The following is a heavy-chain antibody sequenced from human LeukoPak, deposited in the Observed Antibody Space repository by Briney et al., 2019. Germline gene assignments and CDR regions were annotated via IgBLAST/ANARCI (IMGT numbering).Heavy chain of an antibody. V-gene: IGHV3-30-3*01. CDR1: GFSFSDYI. Sequence: GGSLRLSCAASGFSFSDYIMHWVRQAPGKGLEWEALIAHDGTYKHCADSVEGRFTISRDNSKNTLYLQMNSLRGEDTAVYYCASEVRPSEFDYWGQGTLVTVSS. D-gene: IGHD1-26*01. CDR3: ASEVRPSEFDY. J-gene: IGHJ4*02. CDR2: IAHDGTYK.